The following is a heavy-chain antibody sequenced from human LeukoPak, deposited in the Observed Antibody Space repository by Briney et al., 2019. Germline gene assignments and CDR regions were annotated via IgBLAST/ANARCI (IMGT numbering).Heavy chain of an antibody. CDR3: ARGGGGSISDY. J-gene: IGHJ4*02. V-gene: IGHV3-23*01. CDR2: ITGSGGDIT. CDR1: GFAFSMYG. D-gene: IGHD3-16*01. Sequence: PGGSLRLSCGASGFAFSMYGMSWVRQAPGEGLEWVSVITGSGGDITYYADSVKGRFTTSRDNSKNTLFLQMNSLRAEDTAIYYCARGGGGSISDYWGQGTLVTVSS.